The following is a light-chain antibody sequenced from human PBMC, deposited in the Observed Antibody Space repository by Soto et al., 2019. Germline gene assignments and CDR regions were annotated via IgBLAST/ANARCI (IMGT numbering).Light chain of an antibody. J-gene: IGKJ1*01. V-gene: IGKV1-6*01. CDR3: LQDYNCPRA. Sequence: ALPMTQSPSSLSASVGDRVTITCRASQDIRTELGWYQQKPGKAPKLLIYGATTLQSGVPSRFSGSGSGTDFTLTISGLQPEEFATYYCLQDYNCPRAFGQGTKVEVK. CDR2: GAT. CDR1: QDIRTE.